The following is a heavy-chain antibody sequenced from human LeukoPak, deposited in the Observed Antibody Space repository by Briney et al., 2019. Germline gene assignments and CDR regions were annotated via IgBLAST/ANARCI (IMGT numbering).Heavy chain of an antibody. CDR3: ARSPYYDDRRFDP. CDR2: INHSGST. Sequence: PSETLSLTCAVYGGSFSGYYWSWIRQPPKKGLEWIGEINHSGSTNYNPSLKSRVTISVDTSKNQFSLKLSSVTAADTAVYYCARSPYYDDRRFDPWGQGTLDTVSS. D-gene: IGHD3-22*01. V-gene: IGHV4-34*01. CDR1: GGSFSGYY. J-gene: IGHJ5*02.